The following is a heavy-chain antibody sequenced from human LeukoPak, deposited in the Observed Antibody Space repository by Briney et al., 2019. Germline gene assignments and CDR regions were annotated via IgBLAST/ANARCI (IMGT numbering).Heavy chain of an antibody. CDR2: ISAYNGNT. CDR3: ARDQGSGSYYTSPEYAFDI. D-gene: IGHD3-10*01. J-gene: IGHJ3*02. Sequence: GASVKVSCKASGYTLTSYGISWVRQAPGQGLEWMGWISAYNGNTNYAQKLQGRVTMTTDTSTSTAYMELRSLRSDDTAVYYCARDQGSGSYYTSPEYAFDIWGQGTMVTVSS. CDR1: GYTLTSYG. V-gene: IGHV1-18*01.